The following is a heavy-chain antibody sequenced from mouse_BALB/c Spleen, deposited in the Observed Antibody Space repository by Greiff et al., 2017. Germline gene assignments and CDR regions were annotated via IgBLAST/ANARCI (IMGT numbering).Heavy chain of an antibody. D-gene: IGHD1-2*01. J-gene: IGHJ2*01. CDR3: ARRSHYYRYYFDY. V-gene: IGHV5-6-5*01. Sequence: DVKLVESGGGLVKPGGSLKLSCAASGFTFSSYAMSWVRQTPEKRLEWVASISSGGSTYYPDSVKGRFTISRDNARNILYLQMSSLRSEDTAMYYCARRSHYYRYYFDYWGQGTTLTVSS. CDR1: GFTFSSYA. CDR2: ISSGGST.